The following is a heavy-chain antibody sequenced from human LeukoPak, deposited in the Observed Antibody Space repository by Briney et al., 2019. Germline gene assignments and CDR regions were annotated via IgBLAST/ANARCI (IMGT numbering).Heavy chain of an antibody. CDR1: GFTFSSYW. CDR2: IKPDGNEQ. CDR3: ASIYGDY. D-gene: IGHD2-2*02. V-gene: IGHV3-7*05. J-gene: IGHJ4*02. Sequence: GGSLRLSCAASGFTFSSYWMTWVRQAPGKGLEWVANIKPDGNEQHYVDSVKGRFTISRDNAKNSPYLQVDSLRAEDTAVYYCASIYGDYWGQGTLVTVSS.